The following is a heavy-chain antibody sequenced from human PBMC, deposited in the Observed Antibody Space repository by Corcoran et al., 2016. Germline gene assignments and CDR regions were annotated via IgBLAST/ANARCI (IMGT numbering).Heavy chain of an antibody. J-gene: IGHJ6*02. Sequence: EVQLVQSGAEVKKPGESLRISCKGSGYSFTSYWISWVRQMPGKGLEWMGRIDPIDSYTNYSPSFQGHVTIAADKSISTAYLQWSSLKASDTAMYEGARHYEKDLILKSSGYDPRDYYGMDVWGQGTTVTVSS. CDR2: IDPIDSYT. CDR1: GYSFTSYW. CDR3: ARHYEKDLILKSSGYDPRDYYGMDV. D-gene: IGHD5-12*01. V-gene: IGHV5-10-1*03.